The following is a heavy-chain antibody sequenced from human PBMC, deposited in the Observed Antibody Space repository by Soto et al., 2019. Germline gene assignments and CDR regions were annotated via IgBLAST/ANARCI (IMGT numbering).Heavy chain of an antibody. J-gene: IGHJ4*02. CDR2: ISAYNGNT. CDR3: ARDGGAIVAGTSVDY. Sequence: ASVKVSCKASGYTFTSYGISWVRQAPGQGLEWMGWISAYNGNTNYAQKLQGRVTMTTDTSTSTAYMELRSLRSDDTAVYYCARDGGAIVAGTSVDYFGQGTLVTVSS. CDR1: GYTFTSYG. D-gene: IGHD6-19*01. V-gene: IGHV1-18*04.